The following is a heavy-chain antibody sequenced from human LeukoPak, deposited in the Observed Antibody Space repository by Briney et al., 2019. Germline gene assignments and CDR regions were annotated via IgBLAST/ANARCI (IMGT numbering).Heavy chain of an antibody. J-gene: IGHJ4*02. CDR1: GFTFSNYW. D-gene: IGHD6-13*01. CDR2: ISYDGSNK. V-gene: IGHV3-30*18. Sequence: GGSLRLSCEGSGFTFSNYWMGWVRQAPGKGLEWVAVISYDGSNKNYADSVKGRFTISRDNSKNTLYLQMNSLRAEDTAVYYCAKDTRGWVTIAAAGTFDYWGQGTLVTVSS. CDR3: AKDTRGWVTIAAAGTFDY.